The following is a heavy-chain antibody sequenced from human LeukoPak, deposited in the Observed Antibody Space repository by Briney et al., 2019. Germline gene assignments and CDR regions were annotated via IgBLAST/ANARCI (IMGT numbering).Heavy chain of an antibody. Sequence: ASVKVSCKASGYTFTSYDINWVRQATGQGLEWMGWMNANSGNTGYAQKFQGRVTITRNTSISTAYMELSSLRSEDTAVYYCARADYYDSSGYYFNFDYWGQGTLVTVSS. CDR1: GYTFTSYD. J-gene: IGHJ4*02. V-gene: IGHV1-8*03. CDR3: ARADYYDSSGYYFNFDY. D-gene: IGHD3-22*01. CDR2: MNANSGNT.